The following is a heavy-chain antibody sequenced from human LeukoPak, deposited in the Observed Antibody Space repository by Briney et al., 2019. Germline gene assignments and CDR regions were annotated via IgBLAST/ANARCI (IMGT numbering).Heavy chain of an antibody. V-gene: IGHV3-7*01. Sequence: GGSLRLSCAASGFNFSKYWMTWVRQAPGKGLEWVANIKQDGSEKYYVDSVRGRLTISRDNAKNALYLQMNSLRAEDTAVYYCARGLGSYLFDYWGQGTLVTVSS. CDR2: IKQDGSEK. J-gene: IGHJ4*02. D-gene: IGHD1-26*01. CDR3: ARGLGSYLFDY. CDR1: GFNFSKYW.